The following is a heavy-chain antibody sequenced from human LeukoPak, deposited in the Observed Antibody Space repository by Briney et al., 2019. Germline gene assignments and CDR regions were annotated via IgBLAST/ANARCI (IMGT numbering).Heavy chain of an antibody. CDR3: AKVGGSSGWYKYYFDY. CDR1: GFTFSSYA. CDR2: ISGSGGST. J-gene: IGHJ4*02. V-gene: IGHV3-23*01. D-gene: IGHD6-19*01. Sequence: GGSLRLSCAASGFTFSSYAMSWVRQAPGKGLEWVSAISGSGGSTYYADSVKGGFTISRDNSKNTLYLQMNSLRAEDTAVYYCAKVGGSSGWYKYYFDYWGQGTLVTVSS.